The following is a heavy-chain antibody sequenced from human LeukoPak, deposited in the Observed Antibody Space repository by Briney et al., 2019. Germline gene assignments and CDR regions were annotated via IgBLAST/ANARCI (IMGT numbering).Heavy chain of an antibody. J-gene: IGHJ4*02. Sequence: AGGSLRLSCAASGFTFSNYSLNWVRQAPGKGLEWVSSISSSSSDIYYADSVKGRFTTSRDNAKNSLYLQMNSLRAEDTAVYYCARESGYDIDFDYWGQGTLVTVSS. D-gene: IGHD5-12*01. CDR3: ARESGYDIDFDY. CDR1: GFTFSNYS. V-gene: IGHV3-21*01. CDR2: ISSSSSDI.